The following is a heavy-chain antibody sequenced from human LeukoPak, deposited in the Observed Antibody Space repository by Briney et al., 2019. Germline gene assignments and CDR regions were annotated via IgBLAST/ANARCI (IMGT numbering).Heavy chain of an antibody. J-gene: IGHJ4*02. CDR3: AREGGSYDFDY. CDR2: ISSNGGTT. CDR1: GFTFSSYA. V-gene: IGHV3-64*02. D-gene: IGHD1-26*01. Sequence: GGSLRLSCAASGFTFSSYAMHWGRQAPGKGLEYVSAISSNGGTTYYADSVKGRFTISRDNSKNTFYLQMGSLRAEDMAVYYCAREGGSYDFDYWGQGTLVTVSS.